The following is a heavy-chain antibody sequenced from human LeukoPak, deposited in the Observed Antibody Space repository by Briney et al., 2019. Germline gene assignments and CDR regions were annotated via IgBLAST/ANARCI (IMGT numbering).Heavy chain of an antibody. D-gene: IGHD3-22*01. CDR3: ARGGGDSSGYTDY. V-gene: IGHV4-34*01. CDR1: GGSFSGYY. Sequence: SETLSLTCAVYGGSFSGYYWSWIRQPPGKGLEWIGEINRSGSTNYNPSLKSRVTISVDTSKNQFSLKLSSVTAADTAVYYCARGGGDSSGYTDYWGQGTLVTVSS. J-gene: IGHJ4*02. CDR2: INRSGST.